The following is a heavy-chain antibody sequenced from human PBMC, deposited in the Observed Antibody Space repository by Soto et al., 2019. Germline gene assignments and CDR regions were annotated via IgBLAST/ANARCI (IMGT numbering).Heavy chain of an antibody. CDR2: ISGSGDGT. CDR3: AGPGYSSQDY. D-gene: IGHD5-18*01. V-gene: IGHV3-23*01. J-gene: IGHJ4*02. CDR1: VFTFSSHA. Sequence: GSLRLSFAASVFTFSSHAMSWVRQAPGKGLEWVSAISGSGDGTDYADSVKGRFTISRDNSKNTLYLQMNSLRAEDTAVYYCAGPGYSSQDYWGQGALVTVSS.